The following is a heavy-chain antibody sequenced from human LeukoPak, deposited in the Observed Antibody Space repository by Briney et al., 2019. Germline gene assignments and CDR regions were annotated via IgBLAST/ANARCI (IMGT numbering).Heavy chain of an antibody. J-gene: IGHJ4*02. CDR2: INTDGTVT. CDR3: ATKQWLAPPPDS. Sequence: PGGALRLSCAASGFTFSKYWMLWVRHAPGKGLESVSRINTDGTVTTYADSVKGRFTVSRDNADNTMFLQTNSVRDEDTAVYYCATKQWLAPPPDSWGQGTPVTVSS. V-gene: IGHV3-74*01. D-gene: IGHD6-19*01. CDR1: GFTFSKYW.